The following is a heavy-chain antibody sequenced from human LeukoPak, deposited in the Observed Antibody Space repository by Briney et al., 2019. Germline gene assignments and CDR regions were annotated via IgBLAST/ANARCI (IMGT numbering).Heavy chain of an antibody. CDR2: ISGSGAST. CDR1: GFTFSSYA. V-gene: IGHV3-23*01. CDR3: AKDVGKWESLHFFDY. J-gene: IGHJ4*02. D-gene: IGHD1-26*01. Sequence: LAGGSLRLSCAASGFTFSSYAMSWVRQAPGKGLEWISGISGSGASTYYADSVTGRFTISRDNSRNTLYLQMNSLRGDDTAVYYCAKDVGKWESLHFFDYWGQGTLVTVSS.